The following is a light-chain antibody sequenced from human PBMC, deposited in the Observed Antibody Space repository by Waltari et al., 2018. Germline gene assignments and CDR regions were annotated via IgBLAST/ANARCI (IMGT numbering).Light chain of an antibody. CDR1: QGISSS. V-gene: IGKV1-5*01. CDR2: DAS. Sequence: DTQMTQSPSTLSASVGDRVTITCRASQGISSSLAWYQQKPGRAPRLLIYDASTLESGVPLRFCGSGSGTEFTLTISKLQPDDFATYFCQHYSPYSWTFGQGTKVEIK. J-gene: IGKJ1*01. CDR3: QHYSPYSWT.